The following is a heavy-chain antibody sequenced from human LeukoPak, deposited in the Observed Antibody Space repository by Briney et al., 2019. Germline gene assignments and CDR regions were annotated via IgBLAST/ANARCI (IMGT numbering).Heavy chain of an antibody. D-gene: IGHD5-12*01. Sequence: SETLSLTCTVSGGSISSSTYYWGWIRQPPGKGLEWIGSIYYSGSTYYNPSLKSRVTISVDTSKNQFSLKLSSVTAADTAVYYCARHKYSAYDTPYYFDYWGQGTLVTVSS. CDR2: IYYSGST. CDR3: ARHKYSAYDTPYYFDY. CDR1: GGSISSSTYY. J-gene: IGHJ4*02. V-gene: IGHV4-39*01.